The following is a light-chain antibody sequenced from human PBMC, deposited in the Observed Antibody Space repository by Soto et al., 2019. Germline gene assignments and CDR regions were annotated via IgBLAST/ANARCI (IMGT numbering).Light chain of an antibody. V-gene: IGKV1-9*01. J-gene: IGKJ3*01. CDR3: LQLQRTQFT. CDR2: GAS. Sequence: QLTQSPSSLSASVGDRVTITCRASQDISRYLARYQQRAGKAPKLLIYGASTLQSGVPSRFRGAGSGTEITLTISSLQPEDFATYHCLQLQRTQFTFGAGPIVDV. CDR1: QDISRY.